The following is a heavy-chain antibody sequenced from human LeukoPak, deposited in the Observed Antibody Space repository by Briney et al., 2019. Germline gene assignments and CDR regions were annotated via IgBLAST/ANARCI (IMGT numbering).Heavy chain of an antibody. CDR1: GGTFSSYA. J-gene: IGHJ4*02. CDR2: IIPIFGTA. D-gene: IGHD2-15*01. Sequence: GASVKVSCKASGGTFSSYAISWVRQAPGQGLEWMGGIIPIFGTANYAQKFQGRVTITADKSTSTAYMELSSLRSEDTAVYYCAKEGVVAAFFDYWGQGTLVTVSS. V-gene: IGHV1-69*06. CDR3: AKEGVVAAFFDY.